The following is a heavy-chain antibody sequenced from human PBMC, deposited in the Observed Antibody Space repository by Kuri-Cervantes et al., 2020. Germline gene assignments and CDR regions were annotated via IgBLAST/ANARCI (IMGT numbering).Heavy chain of an antibody. CDR3: ARSGDGDWYYFDY. J-gene: IGHJ4*02. D-gene: IGHD3/OR15-3a*01. CDR2: IYYSGST. V-gene: IGHV4-59*01. Sequence: GSLRLSCTVSGGSISSYYWSWIRQPPGKGLEWIGYIYYSGSTNYNPSLKSRVTISVDTSKNQFSLKPSSVTAADTAVYYCARSGDGDWYYFDYWGQGTLVTVSS. CDR1: GGSISSYY.